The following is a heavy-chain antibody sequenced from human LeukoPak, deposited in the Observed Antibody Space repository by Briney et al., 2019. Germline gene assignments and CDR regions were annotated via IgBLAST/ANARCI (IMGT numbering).Heavy chain of an antibody. Sequence: SETLSLTCTVSGGSISSYYWSWIRQPAGKGLEWIGRIYTSGSTNYNPSLKSRVTMSVDTSKNQFSLKLSSVTAADTAVYYCASTIFGVVNGWFDPWGKGTLVTV. V-gene: IGHV4-4*07. CDR2: IYTSGST. D-gene: IGHD3-3*01. CDR3: ASTIFGVVNGWFDP. CDR1: GGSISSYY. J-gene: IGHJ5*02.